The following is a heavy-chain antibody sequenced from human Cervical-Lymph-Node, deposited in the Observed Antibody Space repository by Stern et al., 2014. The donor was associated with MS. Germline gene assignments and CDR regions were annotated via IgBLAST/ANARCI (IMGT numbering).Heavy chain of an antibody. Sequence: EQLVESGGDLVQPGGYLRLSCAASGFTFNKYAMNWVRPAPGKGLEWVSTISGSGGSISYAASVKGRFTISRDNSENTLYLQMHSLRAEDTAIYYCAKQYFDSSGYSYYYGMDVWGQGTTVTVSS. J-gene: IGHJ6*02. CDR1: GFTFNKYA. V-gene: IGHV3-23*04. CDR2: ISGSGGSI. CDR3: AKQYFDSSGYSYYYGMDV. D-gene: IGHD3-22*01.